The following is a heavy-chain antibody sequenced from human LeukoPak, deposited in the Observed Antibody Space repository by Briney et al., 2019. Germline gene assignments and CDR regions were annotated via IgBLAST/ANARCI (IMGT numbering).Heavy chain of an antibody. CDR3: AKRALWYGELLNWSDY. D-gene: IGHD3-10*01. J-gene: IGHJ4*02. CDR2: ISAYNGNT. V-gene: IGHV1-18*01. CDR1: GYTFTSCG. Sequence: ASVKVSSKASGYTFTSCGISWVRQAPGQGLEWMGWISAYNGNTNYAQKLQGRVTMTTDTSTSTAYMELRSLRSDDTAVYYCAKRALWYGELLNWSDYWGQGTLDTVSS.